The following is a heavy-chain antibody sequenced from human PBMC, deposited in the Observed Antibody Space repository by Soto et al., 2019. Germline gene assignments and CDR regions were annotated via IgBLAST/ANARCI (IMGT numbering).Heavy chain of an antibody. CDR2: IIPIFGTA. Sequence: SVKVSCKASGGTLSSYAISWVRQAPGQGLEWMGGIIPIFGTANYAQKFQGRVTITADESTSTAYMELSSLRSEDTAVYYCARGGSEMATSTHFDYWGQGTLVTVSS. J-gene: IGHJ4*02. V-gene: IGHV1-69*13. CDR1: GGTLSSYA. CDR3: ARGGSEMATSTHFDY. D-gene: IGHD5-12*01.